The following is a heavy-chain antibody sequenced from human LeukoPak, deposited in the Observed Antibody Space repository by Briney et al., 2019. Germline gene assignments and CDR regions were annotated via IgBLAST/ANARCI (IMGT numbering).Heavy chain of an antibody. D-gene: IGHD3-16*01. V-gene: IGHV3-66*02. J-gene: IGHJ4*02. CDR3: ATHIDWGTHKDY. CDR1: GFTVSSNY. CDR2: IYSCGST. Sequence: GGSLRLSCAASGFTVSSNYMSWVRQAPGEGLEWVSVIYSCGSTYYADSVKGRFTISRDNSKNTLYLQMNSVRDEDTAVYYCATHIDWGTHKDYWGQGTLVTVSS.